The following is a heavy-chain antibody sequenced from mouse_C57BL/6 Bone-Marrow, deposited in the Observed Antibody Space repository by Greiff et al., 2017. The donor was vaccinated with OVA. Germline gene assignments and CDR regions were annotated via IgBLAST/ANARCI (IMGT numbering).Heavy chain of an antibody. CDR2: INPGSGGT. Sequence: QVQLQQSGAELVRPGTSVKVSCKASGYAFTNYLIEWVKQRPGQGLEWIGVINPGSGGTNYNEKFKGKATLTADKSSSTAYMQLSSLTSEDSAVYFCARSSHAMDYWGQGTSVTVSS. CDR1: GYAFTNYL. J-gene: IGHJ4*01. CDR3: ARSSHAMDY. V-gene: IGHV1-54*01.